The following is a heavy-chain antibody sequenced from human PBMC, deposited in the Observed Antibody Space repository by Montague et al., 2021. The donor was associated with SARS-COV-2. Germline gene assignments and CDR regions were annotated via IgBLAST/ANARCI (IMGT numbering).Heavy chain of an antibody. CDR1: GGSIRTSDYY. CDR2: IDYSGYT. J-gene: IGHJ4*02. CDR3: VSPSMILVL. V-gene: IGHV4-39*01. Sequence: SETLSLTCSVSGGSIRTSDYYWGWIRQPPGNGLEWIGTIDYSGYTYYTPSLKSRVTISLDTSKNQFYLRLNSVTAADTAVYYCVSPSMILVLWGQGTLVTVSS. D-gene: IGHD3-22*01.